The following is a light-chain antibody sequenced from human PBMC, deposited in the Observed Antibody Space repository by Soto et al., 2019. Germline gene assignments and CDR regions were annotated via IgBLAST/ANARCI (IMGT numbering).Light chain of an antibody. CDR3: QQRSNWPPSLT. Sequence: EIVLTQSPATLSLSPGERATLSCGACQSVSSYFAWYQQKPGQAPRLLIYDASNRATGIPARFSGSGSGTDFTLTISRLEPEDFAVYYCQQRSNWPPSLTFGGGTKVEIK. CDR1: QSVSSY. CDR2: DAS. J-gene: IGKJ4*01. V-gene: IGKV3-11*01.